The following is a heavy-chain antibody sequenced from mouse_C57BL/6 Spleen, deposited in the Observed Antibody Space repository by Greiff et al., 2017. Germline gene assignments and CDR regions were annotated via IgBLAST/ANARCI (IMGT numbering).Heavy chain of an antibody. V-gene: IGHV4-1*01. CDR2: INPDSSTI. Sequence: DVKLQESGGGLVQPGGSLTLSCAASGIDFSRYWMSWVRRAPGKGLEWIGEINPDSSTINYAPSLKDKFIISRDNAKNTLYLQMSKVRAEDTALYYWARREVYYHGRRDWYFDVWGTGTTVTVSS. J-gene: IGHJ1*03. CDR3: ARREVYYHGRRDWYFDV. CDR1: GIDFSRYW. D-gene: IGHD1-1*01.